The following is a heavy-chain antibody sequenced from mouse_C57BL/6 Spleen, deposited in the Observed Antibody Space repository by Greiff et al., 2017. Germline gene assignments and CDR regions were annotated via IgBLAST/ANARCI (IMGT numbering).Heavy chain of an antibody. CDR2: IYPGDGDT. CDR3: ARGGYDAWFAY. J-gene: IGHJ3*01. Sequence: VQLVESGPELVKPGASVKISCKASGYAFSSSWMNWVKQRPGKGLEWIRRIYPGDGDTNYNGKFKGKATLTADKSSSTAYMQLSSLTSEDSAVYCCARGGYDAWFAYWGQGTLVTVSA. CDR1: GYAFSSSW. D-gene: IGHD2-2*01. V-gene: IGHV1-82*01.